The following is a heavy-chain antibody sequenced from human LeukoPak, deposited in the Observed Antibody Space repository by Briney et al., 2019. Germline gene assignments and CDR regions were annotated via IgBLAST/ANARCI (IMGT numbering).Heavy chain of an antibody. CDR3: AGSQYCSGGSCYTVY. V-gene: IGHV3-21*01. D-gene: IGHD2-15*01. CDR1: GFTFSSYS. J-gene: IGHJ4*02. Sequence: GGSLRLSCAASGFTFSSYSMNWVRQAPGKGLEWVSSISSSSSYIYYADSVKGRFTISRDNAKNSLYLQMNSLRAEDTAVYYCAGSQYCSGGSCYTVYWGQGTLVTVSS. CDR2: ISSSSSYI.